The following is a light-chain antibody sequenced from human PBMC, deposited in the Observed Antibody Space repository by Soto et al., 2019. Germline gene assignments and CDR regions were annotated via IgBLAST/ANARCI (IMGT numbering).Light chain of an antibody. J-gene: IGLJ1*01. Sequence: QSVLTQPPSVSGSPGQSVAISCTGTSSDVGSYNRVSWYQQPPGTAPKVMIYEVSNRPSGVPDRFSGPKSGNTASLTISGLQAEDEADYYCSSYTSSNTYVFGTGTKVTVL. CDR1: SSDVGSYNR. CDR2: EVS. CDR3: SSYTSSNTYV. V-gene: IGLV2-18*02.